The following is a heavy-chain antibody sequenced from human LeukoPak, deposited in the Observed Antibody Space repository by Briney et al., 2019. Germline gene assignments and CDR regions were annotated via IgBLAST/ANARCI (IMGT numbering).Heavy chain of an antibody. CDR1: GFTFSSYW. V-gene: IGHV3-7*01. J-gene: IGHJ3*02. CDR3: ARDAMIVDDASDT. CDR2: IKQDGSEK. Sequence: GGSLRLSCAASGFTFSSYWMSWVRQAPGKGLEWVANIKQDGSEKYYVDSVKGRFTISRDNAKNSLYLQMNSLRAEDTAVHYCARDAMIVDDASDTWGQGTMVTVSS. D-gene: IGHD3-22*01.